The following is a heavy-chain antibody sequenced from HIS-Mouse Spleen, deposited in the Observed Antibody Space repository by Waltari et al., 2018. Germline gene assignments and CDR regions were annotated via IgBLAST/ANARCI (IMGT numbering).Heavy chain of an antibody. V-gene: IGHV4-34*01. J-gene: IGHJ3*02. Sequence: QVQLQQWGAGLLKPSETLSLTCAVYGGSFSGYYWSWIRQPPGKGLEWIGEINHSGRTNYNPSLKSRVTISVETSKNQFSLKLSSVTAADTAVYYCARGLHPRRSFDIWGQGTMVTVSS. CDR1: GGSFSGYY. CDR3: ARGLHPRRSFDI. CDR2: INHSGRT.